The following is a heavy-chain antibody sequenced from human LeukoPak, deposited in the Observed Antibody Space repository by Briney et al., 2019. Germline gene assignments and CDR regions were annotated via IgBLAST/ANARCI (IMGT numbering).Heavy chain of an antibody. V-gene: IGHV4-39*01. Sequence: PSETLSLTCSVSGGSISNSRYYWGWLRQPPGKGLEWIGSIYYSGATNSNPSLRSRLTISVDTSKNQFSLKLGSVTAADAAVYYCARHGGSSSGLYYFDYWGQGTLVTVSS. CDR3: ARHGGSSSGLYYFDY. CDR1: GGSISNSRYY. J-gene: IGHJ4*02. CDR2: IYYSGAT. D-gene: IGHD6-19*01.